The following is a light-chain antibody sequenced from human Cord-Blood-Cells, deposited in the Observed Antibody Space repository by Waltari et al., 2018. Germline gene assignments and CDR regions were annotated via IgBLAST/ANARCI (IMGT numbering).Light chain of an antibody. CDR2: DFN. CDR3: SSYTSSSTWV. CDR1: SSDVGGYNY. V-gene: IGLV2-14*01. Sequence: QSALTQPASVSGSPGQSITISCTGTSSDVGGYNYVSWYQQHPGKAPKLMIYDFNNRPPGVFNCFSGSKSGNTASLTISGLQAEDEADYYCSSYTSSSTWVFGGGTKLTVL. J-gene: IGLJ3*02.